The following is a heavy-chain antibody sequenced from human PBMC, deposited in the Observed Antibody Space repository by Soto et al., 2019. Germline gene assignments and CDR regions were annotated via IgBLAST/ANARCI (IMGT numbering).Heavy chain of an antibody. CDR2: IIPIFGTA. CDR1: GGTFSSYA. Sequence: SVKVSCKASGGTFSSYAISWVRQAPGQGLEWMGGIIPIFGTANYAQKFKGRVTITADESTSTAYMELSSLRSEDTAVYYFARGNTYYDILTGYLRPYGMDVWGQGTTVTVSS. CDR3: ARGNTYYDILTGYLRPYGMDV. J-gene: IGHJ6*02. V-gene: IGHV1-69*13. D-gene: IGHD3-9*01.